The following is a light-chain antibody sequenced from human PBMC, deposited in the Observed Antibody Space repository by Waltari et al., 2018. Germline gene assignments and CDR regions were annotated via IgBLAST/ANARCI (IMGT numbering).Light chain of an antibody. CDR2: VNSDGSH. J-gene: IGLJ3*02. V-gene: IGLV4-69*01. CDR1: RRLSSTI. Sequence: QIVLTHSPSASASLGASVRLPCTLSRRLSSTITAWHQQQPEKGPRYLMKVNSDGSHSKGDEIPDRFSGSGSGAERYLTISSVQSEDEADYYCQTGGHGTWVFGGGTKLTVL. CDR3: QTGGHGTWV.